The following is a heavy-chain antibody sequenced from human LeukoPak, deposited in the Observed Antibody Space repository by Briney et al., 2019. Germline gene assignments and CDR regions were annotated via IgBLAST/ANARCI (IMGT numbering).Heavy chain of an antibody. CDR3: AKGGSGWYLGFDY. V-gene: IGHV3-23*01. CDR1: GFTFSSYA. CDR2: ISSSGGST. J-gene: IGHJ4*02. D-gene: IGHD6-19*01. Sequence: GGSLRLSCAASGFTFSSYAMSWVRPAPGQGLEWGSAISSSGGSTYYEDSVKGPFTISRDNSKNTLYLQMNSLRAEDTAVYYCAKGGSGWYLGFDYWGQGTLVTVSS.